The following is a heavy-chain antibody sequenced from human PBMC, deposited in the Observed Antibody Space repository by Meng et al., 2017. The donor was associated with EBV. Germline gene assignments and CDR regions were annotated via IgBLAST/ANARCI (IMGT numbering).Heavy chain of an antibody. J-gene: IGHJ4*02. CDR2: IYWDDDK. CDR1: GFSLSTRGVG. V-gene: IGHV2-5*02. CDR3: AHIIAARPFDY. D-gene: IGHD6-6*01. Sequence: HTTFKGSGPTLVQPTQTLTLTSTFSGFSLSTRGVGVGWIRQPPGKALEWLALIYWDDDKRYSPSLKSRLTITKDTSKNQVVLTMTNMDPVDAATYYCAHIIAARPFDYWGQGTLVTVSS.